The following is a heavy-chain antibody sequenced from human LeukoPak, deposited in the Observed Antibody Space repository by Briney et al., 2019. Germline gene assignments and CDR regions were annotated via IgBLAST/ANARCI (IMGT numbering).Heavy chain of an antibody. D-gene: IGHD6-19*01. Sequence: SVKVSCKASGGTFSSYTISWVRQAPGQGLEWMGRIIPILGIANYAQKFQGRVTITADKSTSTAYMELSSLRSEDMAVYYCARDLSWVAGILDYWGQGTLVTVSS. V-gene: IGHV1-69*04. J-gene: IGHJ4*02. CDR2: IIPILGIA. CDR3: ARDLSWVAGILDY. CDR1: GGTFSSYT.